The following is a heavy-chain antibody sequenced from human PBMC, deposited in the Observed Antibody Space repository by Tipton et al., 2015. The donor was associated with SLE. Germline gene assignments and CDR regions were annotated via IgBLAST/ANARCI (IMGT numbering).Heavy chain of an antibody. V-gene: IGHV3-30*02. CDR3: AKGGSGWYRVDY. CDR2: MRYDGSVE. Sequence: SLRLSCAASGFHFSTYGMHWVRQAPGKGLEWVAFMRYDGSVEDYADSVKGRFTISRDNSKNTLYLQMNNLRDEDTAAYHCAKGGSGWYRVDYWGQRIMVTVSS. CDR1: GFHFSTYG. J-gene: IGHJ4*02. D-gene: IGHD6-19*01.